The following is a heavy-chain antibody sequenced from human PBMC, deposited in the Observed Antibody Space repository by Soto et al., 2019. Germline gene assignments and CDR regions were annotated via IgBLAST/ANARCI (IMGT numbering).Heavy chain of an antibody. CDR1: GFTFSSYG. D-gene: IGHD6-6*01. V-gene: IGHV3-33*01. Sequence: GGSLRLSCAASGFTFSSYGMHWVRQAPGKGLEWVAVIWYDGSNKYYADSVKGRFTISRDNSKNTPYLQMHSLRAEETAVYYCARGPYSSSYYFDYWGQGALVTVSS. J-gene: IGHJ4*02. CDR2: IWYDGSNK. CDR3: ARGPYSSSYYFDY.